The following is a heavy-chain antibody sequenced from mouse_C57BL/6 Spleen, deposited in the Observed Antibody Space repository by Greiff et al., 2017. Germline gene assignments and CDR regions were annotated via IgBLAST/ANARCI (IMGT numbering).Heavy chain of an antibody. D-gene: IGHD1-1*01. CDR2: ISYDGSN. Sequence: EVKLVESGPGLVKPSQSLSLTCSVTGYSITSGYYWNWIRQFPGNKLEWMGYISYDGSNNYNPSLKNRISITRDTSKNQFFLKLNSVTTEDTATYYCARDSPLRYAMDYWGQGTSVTVSS. CDR3: ARDSPLRYAMDY. CDR1: GYSITSGYY. V-gene: IGHV3-6*01. J-gene: IGHJ4*01.